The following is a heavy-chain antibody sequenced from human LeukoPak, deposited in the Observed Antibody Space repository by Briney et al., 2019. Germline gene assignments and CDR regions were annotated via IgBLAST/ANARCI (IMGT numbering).Heavy chain of an antibody. CDR3: AKGLYDSSGPIDY. V-gene: IGHV3-30*04. CDR1: GFTFSSYA. J-gene: IGHJ4*02. Sequence: GGSLRLSCAASGFTFSSYAMYWVRQAPGKGLEWVAVISYDGSDKFYADSVKGRFTISRDNSKNSLYLQMNSLRAEDTALYYCAKGLYDSSGPIDYWGQGTLVTVSS. D-gene: IGHD3-22*01. CDR2: ISYDGSDK.